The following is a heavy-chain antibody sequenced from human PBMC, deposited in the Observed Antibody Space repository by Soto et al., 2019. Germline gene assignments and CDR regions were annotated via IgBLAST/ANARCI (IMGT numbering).Heavy chain of an antibody. J-gene: IGHJ4*02. Sequence: ASVKVSCKASGYTFTSYYMHWVRQAPGQGLEWMGIINPSGGSTSYAQKFQGRVTMTRDTSTSTVYMELSSLRSDDTAVYYCASINYFNWEDFDYWGQGTLVTVSS. CDR1: GYTFTSYY. CDR3: ASINYFNWEDFDY. D-gene: IGHD1-1*01. CDR2: INPSGGST. V-gene: IGHV1-46*01.